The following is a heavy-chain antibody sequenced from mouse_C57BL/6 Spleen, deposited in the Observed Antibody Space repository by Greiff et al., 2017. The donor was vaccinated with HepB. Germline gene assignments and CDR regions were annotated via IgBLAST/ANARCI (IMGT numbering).Heavy chain of an antibody. CDR3: ARFITTVVAAG. V-gene: IGHV1-82*01. CDR1: GYAFSSSW. J-gene: IGHJ3*02. CDR2: IYPGDGDT. D-gene: IGHD1-1*01. Sequence: QVQLQQPGPELVKPGASVKISCKASGYAFSSSWMNWVKQRPGKGLEWIGRIYPGDGDTNYNGKFKGKATLTADKSSSTAYMQLSSLTSEDSAVYFCARFITTVVAAGWGQGTVVTVSA.